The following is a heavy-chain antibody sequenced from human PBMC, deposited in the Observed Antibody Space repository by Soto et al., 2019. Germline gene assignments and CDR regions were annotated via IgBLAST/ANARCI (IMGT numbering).Heavy chain of an antibody. V-gene: IGHV3-30-3*01. CDR3: AREPVAYCGGDCRTFDY. Sequence: QVQLVESGGGVVQPGRSLRLSCAASGFTFSSYAMHWVRQAPGKGLEWVAVLSYDGSNKYYADSVMGRFTISRDNSKNQLYLQMNSLGAEDTGVYYCAREPVAYCGGDCRTFDYWGQGTLVTVSS. CDR1: GFTFSSYA. D-gene: IGHD2-21*02. CDR2: LSYDGSNK. J-gene: IGHJ4*02.